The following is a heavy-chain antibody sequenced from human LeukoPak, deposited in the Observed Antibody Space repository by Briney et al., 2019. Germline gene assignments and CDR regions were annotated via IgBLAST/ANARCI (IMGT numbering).Heavy chain of an antibody. V-gene: IGHV3-74*01. D-gene: IGHD2-2*01. CDR1: GFTFTTYW. Sequence: GGSLRLSCAASGFTFTTYWMHWVRQVPGKGLVWVARIKRDGSSTRHADSMKGRFTISRDNAKNTLYLQMNSLRDEDTAVYYCVRECLECSGSSCQRAAFDYWGQGTLVTVSS. CDR2: IKRDGSST. CDR3: VRECLECSGSSCQRAAFDY. J-gene: IGHJ4*02.